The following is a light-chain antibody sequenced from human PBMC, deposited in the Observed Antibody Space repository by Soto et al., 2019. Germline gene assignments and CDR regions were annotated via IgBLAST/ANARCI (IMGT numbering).Light chain of an antibody. CDR2: ATF. V-gene: IGKV3-20*01. J-gene: IGKJ3*01. Sequence: EIVLTQSPDTLSLSPGERATLSCRASQSISDSNLAWYQQRPGQPPRLLIYATFIRATGVPDRFIGSGSGTEFTLTIGRLEPGDFAVFFCQHYGTSLFTLGPGTRVDIK. CDR3: QHYGTSLFT. CDR1: QSISDSN.